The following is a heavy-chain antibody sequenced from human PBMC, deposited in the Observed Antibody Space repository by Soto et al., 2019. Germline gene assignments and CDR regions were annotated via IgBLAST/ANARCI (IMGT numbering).Heavy chain of an antibody. Sequence: QVQLVESGGGVVQPGRSLRLSCVGSGFPFWHYGMHWVRQAPGKGLEWVAVIWSDGKKESYADFVKGRFAISRDNFKDTLYLQMNSLRAEDTAVYYCARDRGGGWFQMDVWGQGTTVTVSS. J-gene: IGHJ6*02. CDR3: ARDRGGGWFQMDV. CDR1: GFPFWHYG. V-gene: IGHV3-33*01. D-gene: IGHD6-19*01. CDR2: IWSDGKKE.